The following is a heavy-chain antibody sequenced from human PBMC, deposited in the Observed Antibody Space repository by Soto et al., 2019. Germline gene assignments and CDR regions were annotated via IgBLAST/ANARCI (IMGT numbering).Heavy chain of an antibody. Sequence: EAQLVESGGGLVQPGGSLRLSCAASGFTVSSNYMSWVRQAPGKGLEWVSVIYSGGSTYYADSVKGRFTISRHNSKNTLYLQMNSLRAEDTAVYYCARDKMYAGGLYYYYYYMDVWGKGTTVTVSS. J-gene: IGHJ6*03. V-gene: IGHV3-53*04. CDR1: GFTVSSNY. CDR3: ARDKMYAGGLYYYYYYMDV. CDR2: IYSGGST. D-gene: IGHD1-1*01.